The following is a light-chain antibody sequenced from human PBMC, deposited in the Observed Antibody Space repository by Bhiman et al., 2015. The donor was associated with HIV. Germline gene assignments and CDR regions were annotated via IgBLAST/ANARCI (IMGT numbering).Light chain of an antibody. CDR3: CSYAGSGSSWV. V-gene: IGLV2-23*02. CDR2: DVS. J-gene: IGLJ3*02. Sequence: QSALTQPASVSGSPGQSITISCTGTSSDVGGYNFVSWYQQHPSKAPKVMIYDVSKRPSGVSNRFSGSKSGNTASLTISGLQAEDEADYYCCSYAGSGSSWVFGGGTKLTVL. CDR1: SSDVGGYNF.